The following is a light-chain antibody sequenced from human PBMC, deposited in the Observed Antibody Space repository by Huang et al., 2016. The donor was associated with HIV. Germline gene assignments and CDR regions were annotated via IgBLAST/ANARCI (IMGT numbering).Light chain of an antibody. CDR3: QQYNTYSYT. V-gene: IGKV1-5*03. J-gene: IGKJ2*01. Sequence: DIQMTQSPSTLSASVGDRVTITCRASQTFSTWLAWYQQKPGRAPKLLIHKASTLESGVPSGCSSSGSGTEFTLTISRLQPDDYATYYCQQYNTYSYTFGQGTKLEIK. CDR1: QTFSTW. CDR2: KAS.